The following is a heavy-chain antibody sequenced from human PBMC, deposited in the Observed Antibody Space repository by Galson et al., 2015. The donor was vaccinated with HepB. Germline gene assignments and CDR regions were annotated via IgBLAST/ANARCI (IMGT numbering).Heavy chain of an antibody. CDR2: ISSSSSYT. Sequence: SLRLSCAASGFTFSDYYMSWIRQAPGKGLEWVSYISSSSSYTNYADSVKGRFTISRDNAKNSLYLQMNSLRAEDTAVYYCARDMVAEYFDYWGQGTLVTVSS. CDR1: GFTFSDYY. D-gene: IGHD2-15*01. J-gene: IGHJ4*02. CDR3: ARDMVAEYFDY. V-gene: IGHV3-11*05.